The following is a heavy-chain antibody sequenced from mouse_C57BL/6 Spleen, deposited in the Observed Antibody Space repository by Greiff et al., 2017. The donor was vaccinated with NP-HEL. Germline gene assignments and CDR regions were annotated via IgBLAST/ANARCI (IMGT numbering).Heavy chain of an antibody. Sequence: EVHLVESGGGLVKPGGSLKLSCAASGFTFSSYAMSWVRQTPEKRLEWVATISDGGSYTYYPDNVKGRFTISRDNAKNNLYLQMSHLKSEDTAMYYCARDVFGYGSSWNYAMDYWGQGTSVTVSS. V-gene: IGHV5-4*01. CDR1: GFTFSSYA. D-gene: IGHD1-1*01. CDR2: ISDGGSYT. CDR3: ARDVFGYGSSWNYAMDY. J-gene: IGHJ4*01.